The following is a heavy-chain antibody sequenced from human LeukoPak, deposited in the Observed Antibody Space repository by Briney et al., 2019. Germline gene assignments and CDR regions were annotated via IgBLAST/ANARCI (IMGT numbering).Heavy chain of an antibody. J-gene: IGHJ3*02. V-gene: IGHV5-51*01. Sequence: GESLKISCKGSGYSFTSYWIGWVRQMPGKGLEWMGIIYPGDSDTRYSPSFQGQVTISADKSISTSYLQWSSLKASDTAMYYCARCGSSSWHRRNDAFDIWGQGKLVTVSS. D-gene: IGHD6-13*01. CDR3: ARCGSSSWHRRNDAFDI. CDR2: IYPGDSDT. CDR1: GYSFTSYW.